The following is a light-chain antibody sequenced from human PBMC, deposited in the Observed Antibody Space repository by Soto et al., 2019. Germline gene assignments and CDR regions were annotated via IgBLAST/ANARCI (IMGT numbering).Light chain of an antibody. Sequence: EIVLTQSPGTLSLSPGERATLSCRASESVSDNYLAWYQQRSGQAPRLVIYGASSRATGIPDRFSGSGSGTDFTLTISRLEPEDFAVFYCQQYGGSPWTFGQGTKVDIK. J-gene: IGKJ1*01. CDR2: GAS. V-gene: IGKV3-20*01. CDR1: ESVSDNY. CDR3: QQYGGSPWT.